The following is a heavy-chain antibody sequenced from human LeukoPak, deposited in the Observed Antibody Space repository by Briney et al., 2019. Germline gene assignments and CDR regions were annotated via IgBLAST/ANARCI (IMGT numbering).Heavy chain of an antibody. J-gene: IGHJ4*02. V-gene: IGHV1-69*13. D-gene: IGHD6-13*01. CDR3: ARGSYPAGTADY. Sequence: SVKVSCKASGGTFSSYAISWVRQAPGQGLEWMGGIIPIFGTANYAQKFQGRVTITADESTSTAYTELSSLRSEDTAVYYCARGSYPAGTADYWGQGTLVTVSS. CDR1: GGTFSSYA. CDR2: IIPIFGTA.